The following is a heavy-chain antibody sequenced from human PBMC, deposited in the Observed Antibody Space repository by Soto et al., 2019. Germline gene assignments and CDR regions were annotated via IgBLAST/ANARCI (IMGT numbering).Heavy chain of an antibody. CDR3: AKDPYYYDSSGPLQSWWYYYYGMDV. CDR1: GFTFDDYA. CDR2: ISWNSGSI. Sequence: TGGSLRLSCAASGFTFDDYAMHWVRQAPGKGLEWVSGISWNSGSIGYADSVKGRFTISRDNAKNSLYLQMNSLRAEDTALYYCAKDPYYYDSSGPLQSWWYYYYGMDVWGQGTTVTVS. J-gene: IGHJ6*02. D-gene: IGHD3-22*01. V-gene: IGHV3-9*01.